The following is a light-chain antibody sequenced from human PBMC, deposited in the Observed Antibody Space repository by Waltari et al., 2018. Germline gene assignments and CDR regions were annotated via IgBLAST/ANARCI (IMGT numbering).Light chain of an antibody. CDR1: TTNTAGGT. CDR3: AAWDDSLNGFYV. J-gene: IGLJ1*01. CDR2: SNH. V-gene: IGLV1-44*01. Sequence: QSVLTQPPSASGTPGPRVTISCSGSTTNTAGGTVAWSQPLPGTAPKPLIHSNHQRPSGVPDRFSGSKSGTSASLAISGLQSEDEADYYCAAWDDSLNGFYVFGTGTKVTVL.